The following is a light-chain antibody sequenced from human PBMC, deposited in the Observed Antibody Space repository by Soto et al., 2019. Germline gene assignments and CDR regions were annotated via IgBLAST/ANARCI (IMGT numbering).Light chain of an antibody. CDR2: KAS. CDR1: QSISSW. J-gene: IGKJ2*01. Sequence: DIQMTQSPSTLSASVGDRVTITCRASQSISSWLAWYQQKPGKAPKLLINKASSLESGVPSRFSGSGSGTEFTLTISSLQPDDFATYYCQQYNSYPMYTFGQGTKLEIK. V-gene: IGKV1-5*03. CDR3: QQYNSYPMYT.